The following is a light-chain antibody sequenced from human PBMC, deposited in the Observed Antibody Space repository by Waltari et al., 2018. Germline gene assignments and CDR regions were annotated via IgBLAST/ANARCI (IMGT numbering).Light chain of an antibody. CDR3: QQRRNWPPLS. J-gene: IGKJ4*01. V-gene: IGKV3-11*01. Sequence: QSPATLSLSPGERATLSCRASQDVSRYLAWYQQKPGQAPRLLIYDTSNRATGIPARFSGSGSGTDFTLTISSLEPEDSAVYYCQQRRNWPPLSFGGGTKVEIK. CDR1: QDVSRY. CDR2: DTS.